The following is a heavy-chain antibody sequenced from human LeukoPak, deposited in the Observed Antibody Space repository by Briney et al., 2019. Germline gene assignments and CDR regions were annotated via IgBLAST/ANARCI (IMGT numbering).Heavy chain of an antibody. Sequence: GGSLRLSCAASGFTFSSYEMNWVRQAPGKGLEWVSYISSSGSTIYYADSVKGRFTISRDNAKNSLYLQMNSLRAEDTAVYYCAKEAPRSSWFNSDDYFDYWGQGTLVTVSS. D-gene: IGHD6-13*01. J-gene: IGHJ4*02. CDR2: ISSSGSTI. V-gene: IGHV3-48*03. CDR1: GFTFSSYE. CDR3: AKEAPRSSWFNSDDYFDY.